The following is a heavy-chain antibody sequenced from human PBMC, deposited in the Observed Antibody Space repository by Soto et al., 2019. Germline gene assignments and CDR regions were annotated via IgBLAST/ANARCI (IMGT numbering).Heavy chain of an antibody. CDR3: ARDYQDYYDSSGYYEPAV. V-gene: IGHV3-48*02. CDR1: GFTFSSYS. Sequence: GGSLRLSCAASGFTFSSYSMNWVRQAPGKGLEWVSYISSSSSTIYYADSVKGRFTISRDNAKNSLYLQMNSLRDEDTAVYYCARDYQDYYDSSGYYEPAVWGQGTLVTVSS. J-gene: IGHJ4*02. CDR2: ISSSSSTI. D-gene: IGHD3-22*01.